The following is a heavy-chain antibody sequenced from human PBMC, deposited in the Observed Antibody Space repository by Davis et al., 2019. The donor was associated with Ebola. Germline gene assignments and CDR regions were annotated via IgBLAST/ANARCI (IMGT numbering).Heavy chain of an antibody. CDR1: GGSISSYY. Sequence: MPSETLSLTCTVSGGSISSYYWSWIRQPPGKGLEWTGYIYYSGSTNYNPSLKSRVTISVDTSKNQFSLKLSSVTAADTAVYYCARVGRLRYFDQPYYYYGMDVWGQGTTVTVSS. J-gene: IGHJ6*02. CDR2: IYYSGST. CDR3: ARVGRLRYFDQPYYYYGMDV. D-gene: IGHD3-9*01. V-gene: IGHV4-59*01.